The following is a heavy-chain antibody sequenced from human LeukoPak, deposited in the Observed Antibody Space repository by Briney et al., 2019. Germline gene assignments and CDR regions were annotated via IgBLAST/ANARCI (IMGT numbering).Heavy chain of an antibody. Sequence: GASVKVSCKASGGTFSSYAMSWVRQAPGKGLEWVSAISGSGGSSYYADSVKGRFTISRDNSKNTLYLQMNSLRAEDTAVYYCAKVGPVAGPQFDYWGQGTLVTVSS. CDR2: ISGSGGSS. CDR3: AKVGPVAGPQFDY. CDR1: GGTFSSYA. J-gene: IGHJ4*02. D-gene: IGHD6-19*01. V-gene: IGHV3-23*01.